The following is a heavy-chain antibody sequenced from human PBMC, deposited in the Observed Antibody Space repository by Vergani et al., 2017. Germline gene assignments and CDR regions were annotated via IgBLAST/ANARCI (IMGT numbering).Heavy chain of an antibody. V-gene: IGHV4-39*07. CDR1: GGSISSSSYY. D-gene: IGHD5-12*01. J-gene: IGHJ6*02. Sequence: QLQLQESGPGLVKPSETLSLTCTVSGGSISSSSYYWGWIRQPPGKGLEWIGSIYYSGSTYYNPSLKSRVTISVDTSKNQFSLKLSSVTAADTAVYYCARRSVYGYSGSYGMDVWGQGTTVTVSS. CDR3: ARRSVYGYSGSYGMDV. CDR2: IYYSGST.